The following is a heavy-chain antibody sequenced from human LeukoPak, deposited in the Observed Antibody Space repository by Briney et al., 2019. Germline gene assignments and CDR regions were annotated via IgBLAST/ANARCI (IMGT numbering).Heavy chain of an antibody. CDR2: ISGSGGST. J-gene: IGHJ4*02. V-gene: IGHV3-23*01. D-gene: IGHD4-17*01. CDR3: ARDREGTVTTLVY. CDR1: GFTFSSYA. Sequence: QPGGSLRLSCAASGFTFSSYAMSWVRQAPGKGLEWVSAISGSGGSTYYADSVKGRFTISRDNAKNSLYLQMNSLRAEDTAVYYCARDREGTVTTLVYWGQGTLVTVSS.